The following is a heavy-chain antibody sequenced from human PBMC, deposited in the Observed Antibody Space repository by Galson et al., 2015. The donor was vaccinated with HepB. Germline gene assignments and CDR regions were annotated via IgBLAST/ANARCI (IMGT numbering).Heavy chain of an antibody. CDR1: GYSFTSYW. V-gene: IGHV5-51*01. Sequence: QSGAEVKKPGESLKISCTGSGYSFTSYWIGWVRQMPGKGLEWMGITHPGDSDTRYSPSFQGQVTISADKSISTAYLQWSSLKASDTATYYCARLGYCSSTSCYTFNYWGQGTLVTVSS. D-gene: IGHD2-2*02. CDR2: THPGDSDT. CDR3: ARLGYCSSTSCYTFNY. J-gene: IGHJ4*02.